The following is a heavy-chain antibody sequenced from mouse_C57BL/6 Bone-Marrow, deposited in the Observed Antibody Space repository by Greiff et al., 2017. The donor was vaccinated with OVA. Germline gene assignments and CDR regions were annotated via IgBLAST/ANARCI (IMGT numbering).Heavy chain of an antibody. CDR3: ARYGYYSNFGGYYYAMDY. D-gene: IGHD2-5*01. Sequence: EVKLVESGGGLVQPGGSLSLSCAASGFTFTDYYMSWVRQPPGKALEWLGFIRNKANGYTTEYSASVKGRFTISRDNSQSILYLQMNALRAEDSATYYCARYGYYSNFGGYYYAMDYWGQGTSVTVSS. CDR2: IRNKANGYTT. CDR1: GFTFTDYY. J-gene: IGHJ4*01. V-gene: IGHV7-3*01.